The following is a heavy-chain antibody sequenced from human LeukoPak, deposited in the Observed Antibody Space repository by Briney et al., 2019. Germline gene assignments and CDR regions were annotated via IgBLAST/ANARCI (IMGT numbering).Heavy chain of an antibody. Sequence: SETLSLTCAVYGGSFSGYYWSWIRQPPGKGLEWIGEINHSGSTNYNPSLKSRVTISVDTSKNQFSLKLGSVTAADTAVYYCARGSRYYDFWSGPDTIFDYWGQGTLVTVSS. CDR2: INHSGST. V-gene: IGHV4-34*01. CDR1: GGSFSGYY. J-gene: IGHJ4*02. CDR3: ARGSRYYDFWSGPDTIFDY. D-gene: IGHD3-3*01.